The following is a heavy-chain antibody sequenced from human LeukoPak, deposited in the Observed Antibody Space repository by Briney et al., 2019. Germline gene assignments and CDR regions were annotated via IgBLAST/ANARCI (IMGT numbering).Heavy chain of an antibody. CDR3: ARGALLTRDSGYPVFAY. Sequence: GGSLRLSCAASGFTFSSYAMSWIRQAPGKGLEWISYISTTSRTIYYAESVKGRFTISRDNAKMSVDLQMNSLSGEDTATYYCARGALLTRDSGYPVFAYWGQGTQVTVSS. D-gene: IGHD5-12*01. V-gene: IGHV3-11*01. J-gene: IGHJ4*02. CDR2: ISTTSRTI. CDR1: GFTFSSYA.